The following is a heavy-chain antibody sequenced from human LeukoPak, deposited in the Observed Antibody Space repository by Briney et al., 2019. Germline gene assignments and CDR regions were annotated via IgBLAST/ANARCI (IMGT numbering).Heavy chain of an antibody. Sequence: SETLSLTCAVYGGSFSDYYWSWIRQPPGKGLEWIGYIYYSGSTYYNPSLKSRVTISVDTSKNQFSLKLSSVTAADTAVYYCARALHTPGWPYSGSPVRLFDYWGQGTLVTVSS. CDR1: GGSFSDYY. J-gene: IGHJ4*02. V-gene: IGHV4-30-4*08. D-gene: IGHD1-26*01. CDR2: IYYSGST. CDR3: ARALHTPGWPYSGSPVRLFDY.